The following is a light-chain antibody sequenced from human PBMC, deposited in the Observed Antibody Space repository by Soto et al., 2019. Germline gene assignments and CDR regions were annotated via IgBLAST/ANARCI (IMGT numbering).Light chain of an antibody. CDR3: ISYTSRRTWV. V-gene: IGLV2-14*01. J-gene: IGLJ3*02. Sequence: QSALTQPASVSGSPGQSITISCTGTSSDVGGYNYVSWYQQHPGKAPKVMIYEVSDRPSGVSNRFSGSKSGNTASLTISGLQAEDEADYYCISYTSRRTWVFGGGTKLTVL. CDR1: SSDVGGYNY. CDR2: EVS.